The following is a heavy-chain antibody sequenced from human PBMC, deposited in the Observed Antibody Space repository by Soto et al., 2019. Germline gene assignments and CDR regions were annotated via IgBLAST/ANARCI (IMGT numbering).Heavy chain of an antibody. CDR1: GFNFSSYW. V-gene: IGHV3-7*01. Sequence: GALRISCAGSGFNFSSYWMSLVRQAPGKGLVWVANINQDGSERYYVDSVKGRFTISRDNAKNSLYVQMTSLRVEDTAVYYCARDTYFDDSSGYFDYWGQGTLVTVSS. CDR3: ARDTYFDDSSGYFDY. CDR2: INQDGSER. D-gene: IGHD3-22*01. J-gene: IGHJ4*02.